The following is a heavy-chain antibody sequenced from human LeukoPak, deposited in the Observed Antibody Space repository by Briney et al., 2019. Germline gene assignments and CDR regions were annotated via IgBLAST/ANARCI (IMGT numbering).Heavy chain of an antibody. D-gene: IGHD6-13*01. Sequence: ASVKVSFKASGYTFTSYDINWVRQATGQGLEWMGWMNPNSGNTGYAQKFQGRVTMTRNTSISTAYMELSSLRSEDTAVYYCARGQDSSSWYGYYYGMDVWGQGTTVTVSS. CDR2: MNPNSGNT. CDR3: ARGQDSSSWYGYYYGMDV. CDR1: GYTFTSYD. V-gene: IGHV1-8*01. J-gene: IGHJ6*02.